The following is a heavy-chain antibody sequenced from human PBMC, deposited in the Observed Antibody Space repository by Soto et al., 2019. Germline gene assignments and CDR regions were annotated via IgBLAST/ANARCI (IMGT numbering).Heavy chain of an antibody. V-gene: IGHV7-4-1*01. D-gene: IGHD5-18*01. Sequence: GASVNFSCKASGYTFTSYAMNWVRQAPGQGLEWMGWINTNTGNPTYAQGFTGRFVFSLDTSVSTAYLQICSLKAEDTAVYYCARGQQLWLHDAFDIWGQGTMVTVSS. CDR2: INTNTGNP. J-gene: IGHJ3*02. CDR3: ARGQQLWLHDAFDI. CDR1: GYTFTSYA.